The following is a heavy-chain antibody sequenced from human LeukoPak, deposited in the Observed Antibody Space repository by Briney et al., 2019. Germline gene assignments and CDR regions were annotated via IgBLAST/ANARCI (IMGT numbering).Heavy chain of an antibody. CDR1: GASMSNYY. J-gene: IGHJ4*02. D-gene: IGHD5-18*01. CDR2: IYHSGTTHSGST. V-gene: IGHV4-39*07. Sequence: SETLSLTCNVSGASMSNYYWVWIRQPPGKGLEWIGSIYHSGTTHSGSTYYNPSLKSRVTISVDKSKNQFSLKLSSVTAADTAVYYCARAQKGYSYGYYFDYWGQGTLVTVSS. CDR3: ARAQKGYSYGYYFDY.